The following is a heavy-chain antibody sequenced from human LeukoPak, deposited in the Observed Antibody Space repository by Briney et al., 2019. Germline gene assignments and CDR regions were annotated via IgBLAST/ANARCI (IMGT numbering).Heavy chain of an antibody. D-gene: IGHD3-16*01. V-gene: IGHV4-4*07. CDR3: ARSGGSGFQLDH. CDR1: GGSISSYY. CDR2: TYTTGSA. Sequence: PSDTLSLTRTVSGGSISSYYWSWIRQPAGKGLEYIGRTYTTGSANYNPSLKSRVSLSLDTSKNQFSLKLNSVTAADTAVYYCARSGGSGFQLDHWGQGTLVTVSS. J-gene: IGHJ4*02.